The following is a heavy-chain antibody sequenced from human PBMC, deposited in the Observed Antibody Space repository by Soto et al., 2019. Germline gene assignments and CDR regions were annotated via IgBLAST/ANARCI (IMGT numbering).Heavy chain of an antibody. V-gene: IGHV4-4*02. CDR2: IYHSGST. J-gene: IGHJ5*02. CDR3: ARSVCP. Sequence: SETLSLTCAVSGDSISRSYWWSWVRQLPGKGLEWIGEIYHSGSTIYNPSLQSRVTISVDRSKNQFSLKLSSVTAADTAVYYCARSVCPWGQGTLVTVSS. CDR1: GDSISRSYW.